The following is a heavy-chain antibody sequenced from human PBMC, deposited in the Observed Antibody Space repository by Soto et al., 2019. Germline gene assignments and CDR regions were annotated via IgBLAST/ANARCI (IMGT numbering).Heavy chain of an antibody. CDR2: ISSSGSTI. V-gene: IGHV3-11*01. Sequence: QVQLVESGGGLVKPGGSLRLSCAASGFTFSDYYMSWIRQAPGKGLEWVSYISSSGSTIYYADSVKGRFTISRENAKNTLYLQMNSMRAGDTAVYYCARAVAAAGYYYYYYSYMDGWGKGTTVTVSS. D-gene: IGHD6-13*01. J-gene: IGHJ6*03. CDR1: GFTFSDYY. CDR3: ARAVAAAGYYYYYYSYMDG.